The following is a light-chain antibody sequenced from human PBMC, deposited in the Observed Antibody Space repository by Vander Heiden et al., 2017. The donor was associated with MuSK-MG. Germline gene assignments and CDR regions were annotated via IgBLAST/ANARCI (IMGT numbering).Light chain of an antibody. Sequence: DIVLTQSPGALSLSPGERATLSCRASQSILSDYLAWYQQRPGQAPRLLIYATSIRATGIPDRFSGSGSETDFTLTIIRLEPEDFAVYFCQQYGGSPRTFGQGTKLEMK. V-gene: IGKV3-20*01. CDR3: QQYGGSPRT. J-gene: IGKJ2*01. CDR1: QSILSDY. CDR2: ATS.